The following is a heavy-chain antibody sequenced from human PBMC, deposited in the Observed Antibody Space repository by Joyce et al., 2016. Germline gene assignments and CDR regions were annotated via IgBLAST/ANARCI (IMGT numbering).Heavy chain of an antibody. Sequence: QLQVQESGPGLVKPSETLSLTCTVSGGSISSNNYYWGWIRQPPGKGLEGIGSIYYSGSTYYNPSLKSRVTISVDTSKKHVSLKVNSVTAADTAVYYCVTKTGGVRGDYMDVWGKGTTVTVSS. CDR1: GGSISSNNYY. V-gene: IGHV4-39*02. D-gene: IGHD3-10*01. J-gene: IGHJ6*03. CDR2: IYYSGST. CDR3: VTKTGGVRGDYMDV.